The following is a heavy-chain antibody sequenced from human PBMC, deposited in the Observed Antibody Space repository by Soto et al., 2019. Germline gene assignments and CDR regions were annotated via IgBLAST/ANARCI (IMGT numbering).Heavy chain of an antibody. V-gene: IGHV4-59*01. J-gene: IGHJ5*02. Sequence: SETLSLTCTVSGGSISSYYWSWIRQPPGKGLEWIGYIYYSGSTNYNPSLKSRVTISVDTSKNQFSLKLSSVTAADTAVYYCARGIAAAGIIFPWWFDPWGQGTLATVSS. CDR1: GGSISSYY. D-gene: IGHD6-13*01. CDR3: ARGIAAAGIIFPWWFDP. CDR2: IYYSGST.